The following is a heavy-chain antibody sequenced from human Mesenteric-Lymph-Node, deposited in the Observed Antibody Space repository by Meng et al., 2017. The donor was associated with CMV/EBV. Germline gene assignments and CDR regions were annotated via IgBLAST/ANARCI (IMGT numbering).Heavy chain of an antibody. J-gene: IGHJ4*02. CDR2: ISWNSGSI. CDR1: GFTFSDYY. Sequence: SLKISCAASGFTFSDYYMSWIRQAPGKGLEWVSGISWNSGSIGYADSVKGRFTISRDNAKNSLYLQMNSLSAEDTALYYCAKDSHYGSGPFDYWGQGTLVTVSS. V-gene: IGHV3-9*01. D-gene: IGHD3-10*01. CDR3: AKDSHYGSGPFDY.